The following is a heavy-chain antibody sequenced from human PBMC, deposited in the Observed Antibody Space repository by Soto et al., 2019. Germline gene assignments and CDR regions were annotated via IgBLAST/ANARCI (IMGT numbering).Heavy chain of an antibody. V-gene: IGHV5-51*01. CDR3: ARQGSSSSISWFDP. Sequence: PGESLKISCKTSGYSFAIYWIGWVRQMPGKGLEWMGIIYPGDSDTRYNPSLEGQVTISADKSISTVFLQWSSLKASDTAIYYCARQGSSSSISWFDPWGQGTLVTVSS. D-gene: IGHD6-6*01. CDR1: GYSFAIYW. J-gene: IGHJ5*02. CDR2: IYPGDSDT.